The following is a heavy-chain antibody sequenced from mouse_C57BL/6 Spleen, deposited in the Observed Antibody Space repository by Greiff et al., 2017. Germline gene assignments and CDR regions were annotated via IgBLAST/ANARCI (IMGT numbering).Heavy chain of an antibody. Sequence: EVHLVESGGGLVKPGGSLKLSCAASGFTFSSYTMSWVRQTPEKRLEWVATISGGGGNTYYPDSVKGRFTISRDNAKNTLYLQMSSLRSEDTALYYCARHDPFAYWGKGTLVTVSA. V-gene: IGHV5-9*01. J-gene: IGHJ3*01. CDR1: GFTFSSYT. CDR3: ARHDPFAY. CDR2: ISGGGGNT.